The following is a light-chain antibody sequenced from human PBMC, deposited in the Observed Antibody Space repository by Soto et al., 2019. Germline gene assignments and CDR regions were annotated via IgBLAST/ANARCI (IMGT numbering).Light chain of an antibody. CDR1: SSDIGSHNL. CDR2: EGT. V-gene: IGLV2-23*01. CDR3: CSYAGRSTYVV. J-gene: IGLJ2*01. Sequence: QSVLTQPASVSGSPGQSLTISCTGTSSDIGSHNLVSWYQHHPGKSPKLLICEGTERPSGVSNRFSGSKSGNTASLTISGLQAEDEAHYYCCSYAGRSTYVVFGGGSKLTVL.